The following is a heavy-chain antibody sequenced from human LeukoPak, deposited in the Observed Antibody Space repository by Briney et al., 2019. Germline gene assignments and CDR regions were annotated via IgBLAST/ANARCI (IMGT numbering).Heavy chain of an antibody. CDR2: MYYSGSN. D-gene: IGHD3-22*01. Sequence: SQTLSLTCSVSGGSIRSGDYYWSWMRQPPGKGLEWIAYMYYSGSNYYNPSLKSRVTMSADTSKNQLSLKLSSVTAADTAVYYCARPYYYDSRIDPWGQGILVTVSS. J-gene: IGHJ5*02. V-gene: IGHV4-30-4*01. CDR3: ARPYYYDSRIDP. CDR1: GGSIRSGDYY.